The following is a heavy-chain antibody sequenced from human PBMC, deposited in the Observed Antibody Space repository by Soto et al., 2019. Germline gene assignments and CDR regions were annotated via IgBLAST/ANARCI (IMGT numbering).Heavy chain of an antibody. V-gene: IGHV4-39*01. CDR2: IYYSGST. CDR1: GGSISSSSYY. Sequence: PSATLSLTCTVSGGSISSSSYYWGWIRQPPGKGLEWIGSIYYSGSTYYNPSLKSRVTISVDTSKNQFSLKLSSVTAADTAVYYCARQPYDFWSGYYYYYYYMDVWGKGTTVTVSS. J-gene: IGHJ6*03. CDR3: ARQPYDFWSGYYYYYYYMDV. D-gene: IGHD3-3*01.